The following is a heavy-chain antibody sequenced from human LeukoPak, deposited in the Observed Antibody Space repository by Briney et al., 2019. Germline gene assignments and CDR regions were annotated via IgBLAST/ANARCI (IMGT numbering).Heavy chain of an antibody. D-gene: IGHD3-10*01. CDR3: ARGFWGPGSATPEYYYYGMDA. CDR1: GGTFSSYA. V-gene: IGHV1-69*13. CDR2: IIPIFGTA. Sequence: ASVKVSCKASGGTFSSYAISWVRQAPGQGLEWMGGIIPIFGTANYAQKFQGRVTITADESTSTAYMELSSLRSEDTAVYYCARGFWGPGSATPEYYYYGMDAWGQGTTVTVSS. J-gene: IGHJ6*02.